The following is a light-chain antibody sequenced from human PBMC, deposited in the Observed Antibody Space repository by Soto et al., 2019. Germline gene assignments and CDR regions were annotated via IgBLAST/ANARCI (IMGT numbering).Light chain of an antibody. CDR2: GAS. V-gene: IGKV3-20*01. Sequence: EIVMTQSPATLSVSPGERATLSCRASQSVSSNLAWYQQKPGQAPRLLIYGASSRATGIPDRFSGSGSGTDFTLTISRLEPEDFAVYYCQQYGGSAGTFGQGTRLEIK. CDR1: QSVSSN. J-gene: IGKJ5*01. CDR3: QQYGGSAGT.